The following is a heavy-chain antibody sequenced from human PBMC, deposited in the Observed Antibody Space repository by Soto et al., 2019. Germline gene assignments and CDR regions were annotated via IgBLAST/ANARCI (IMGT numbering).Heavy chain of an antibody. V-gene: IGHV3-48*02. D-gene: IGHD3-22*01. Sequence: GGSLRLSCAASGFTFSSYSMNWVRQAPGKGLEWVSYISSSSTIYYADSVKGRFTISRDNAKNSLYLQMNSLRDEDTAVYYCARDYYDSSGYYDDAFDIWGQGTMVTVSS. CDR2: ISSSSTI. CDR3: ARDYYDSSGYYDDAFDI. J-gene: IGHJ3*02. CDR1: GFTFSSYS.